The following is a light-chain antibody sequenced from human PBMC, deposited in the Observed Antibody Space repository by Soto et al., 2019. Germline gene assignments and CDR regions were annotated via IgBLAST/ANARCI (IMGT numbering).Light chain of an antibody. CDR1: QTITT. CDR3: QQYGSERPIS. J-gene: IGKJ5*01. CDR2: RVS. V-gene: IGKV3-20*01. Sequence: IGLTQSPGTRALSPGGRATLSCRASQTITTLAWYQRKPGQAPRLLIYRVSSRATGVPDRFSGSGSGTDFTLTISRLEPEDFAVYYNQQYGSERPISFSQGTRLEIK.